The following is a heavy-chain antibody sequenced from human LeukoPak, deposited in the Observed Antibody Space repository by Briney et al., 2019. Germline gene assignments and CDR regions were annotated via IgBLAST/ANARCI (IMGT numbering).Heavy chain of an antibody. Sequence: ASVKVSCKASGYTFTSYGISWVRQAPGQGLEWMGWISAYNGNTNYAQKLQGRVTMTTDTSTSTAYMELRSLRPDDTAVYYCARDIFGTRNYYDSSGYYSWGQGTLVTVSS. D-gene: IGHD3-22*01. V-gene: IGHV1-18*01. CDR3: ARDIFGTRNYYDSSGYYS. CDR1: GYTFTSYG. J-gene: IGHJ4*02. CDR2: ISAYNGNT.